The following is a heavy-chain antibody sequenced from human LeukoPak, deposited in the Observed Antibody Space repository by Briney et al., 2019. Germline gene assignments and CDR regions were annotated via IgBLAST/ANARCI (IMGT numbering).Heavy chain of an antibody. J-gene: IGHJ5*02. CDR2: INPSGGST. D-gene: IGHD1-26*01. Sequence: ASVKVSCKASGYTFTSYYMHWVRQAPGQGLEWVGIINPSGGSTSYAQKFQGRVTMTRDTSTSTVYMELSSLRSEDTAVYYCARDKFSGSYFPHWFDPWGQGTLVTVSS. V-gene: IGHV1-46*03. CDR3: ARDKFSGSYFPHWFDP. CDR1: GYTFTSYY.